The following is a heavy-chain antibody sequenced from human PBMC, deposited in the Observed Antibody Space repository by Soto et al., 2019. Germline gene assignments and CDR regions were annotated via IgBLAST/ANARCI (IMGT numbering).Heavy chain of an antibody. J-gene: IGHJ4*02. Sequence: SVKVSCKASGGTFSSYAISWVRQAPGQGLEWMGGIIPIFGTANYAQKFQGRVTITADKSTSTAYMELSSLRSEDTAVYYCAREIGVDYVWGSYRYLDYWGQGTLVTVSS. CDR1: GGTFSSYA. CDR2: IIPIFGTA. D-gene: IGHD3-16*02. CDR3: AREIGVDYVWGSYRYLDY. V-gene: IGHV1-69*06.